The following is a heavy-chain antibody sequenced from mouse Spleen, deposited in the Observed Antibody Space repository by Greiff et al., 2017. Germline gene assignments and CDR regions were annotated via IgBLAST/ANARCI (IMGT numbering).Heavy chain of an antibody. J-gene: IGHJ3*01. Sequence: QVQLQQSGAELVRPGTSVKVSCKASGYAFTNYLIEWVKQRPGQGLEWIGVINPGSGGTNYNEKFKGKATLTADKSSSTAYMRLSSLTSEDSAVYFCARDSPWFAYWGQGTLVTVSA. CDR1: GYAFTNYL. V-gene: IGHV1-54*01. CDR2: INPGSGGT. CDR3: ARDSPWFAY.